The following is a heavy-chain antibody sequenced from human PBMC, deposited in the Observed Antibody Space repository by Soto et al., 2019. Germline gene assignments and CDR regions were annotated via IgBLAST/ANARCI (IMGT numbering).Heavy chain of an antibody. CDR2: VSYNWDT. CDR3: ARDRGGFFESSGTYDS. Sequence: SETLSLTCRVSGAAITTFFWNWLRPSPGKGLEWIGRVSYNWDTDYNPSLKNRVIISLDTSKKQFSLNLSPVTAADTAVYYCARDRGGFFESSGTYDSWGQGILVTVSS. J-gene: IGHJ4*02. V-gene: IGHV4-59*01. D-gene: IGHD3-22*01. CDR1: GAAITTFF.